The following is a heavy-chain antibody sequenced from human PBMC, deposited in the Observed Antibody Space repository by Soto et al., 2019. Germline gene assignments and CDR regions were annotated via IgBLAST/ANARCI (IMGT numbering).Heavy chain of an antibody. V-gene: IGHV3-30*18. CDR1: GFTFSSYG. CDR3: AKSINGGYYTRYYYGMDV. CDR2: ISYDGSNK. Sequence: GGSLRLSCAASGFTFSSYGMHWVRQAPGKGLEWVAVISYDGSNKYYADSVKGRFTISRDNSKNTLYLQMNSLRAEDTAVYYCAKSINGGYYTRYYYGMDVWGQGTTVTVSS. D-gene: IGHD3-3*01. J-gene: IGHJ6*02.